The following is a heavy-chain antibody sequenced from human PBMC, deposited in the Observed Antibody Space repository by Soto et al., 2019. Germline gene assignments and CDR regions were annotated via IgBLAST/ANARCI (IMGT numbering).Heavy chain of an antibody. Sequence: GASVKVSCKASGYTFTSYGISWVRQAPGQGLEWMGWISAYNGNTNYAQKLQGRVTMTTDTSTSTAYMELRSLRSDDTAVYYCARFFTYYYGSGSYYNREYYYYYYMAVWGKGTTVTVSS. CDR2: ISAYNGNT. D-gene: IGHD3-10*01. CDR1: GYTFTSYG. J-gene: IGHJ6*03. V-gene: IGHV1-18*01. CDR3: ARFFTYYYGSGSYYNREYYYYYYMAV.